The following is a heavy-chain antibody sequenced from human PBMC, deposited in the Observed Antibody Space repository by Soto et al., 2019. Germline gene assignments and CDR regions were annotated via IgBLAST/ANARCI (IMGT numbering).Heavy chain of an antibody. CDR2: IIPLLNIA. Sequence: SVKVSCKASGGPFSNDIITWVRQAPGQGLEWMGRIIPLLNIANYAQNFQGRVTITADRSTGTAYMELNSLRSEDTAVYYCARDSPIGSTFSGYDAIDYWGQGTLVTVSS. D-gene: IGHD5-12*01. J-gene: IGHJ4*02. V-gene: IGHV1-69*04. CDR1: GGPFSNDI. CDR3: ARDSPIGSTFSGYDAIDY.